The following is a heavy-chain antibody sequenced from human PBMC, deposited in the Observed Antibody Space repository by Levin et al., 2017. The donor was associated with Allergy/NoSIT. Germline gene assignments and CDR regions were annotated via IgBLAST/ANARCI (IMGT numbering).Heavy chain of an antibody. CDR1: GFTFSSYT. Sequence: GGSLRLSCAASGFTFSSYTIHWVRQAPGKGLEWVAVISSDGSDTYYADSVKGRFTISRDISKNTLYLQMNSLRVEDTAVFYCARGAVPYSSSSTPFDYWGQGTLVTVSS. CDR3: ARGAVPYSSSSTPFDY. CDR2: ISSDGSDT. J-gene: IGHJ4*02. D-gene: IGHD6-13*01. V-gene: IGHV3-30-3*01.